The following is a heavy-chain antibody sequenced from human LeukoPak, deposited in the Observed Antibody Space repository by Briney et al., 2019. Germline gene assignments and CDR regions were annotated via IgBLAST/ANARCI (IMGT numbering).Heavy chain of an antibody. CDR2: IYYSGST. V-gene: IGHV4-39*01. D-gene: IGHD5-12*01. CDR1: GFTVSSNY. Sequence: GSLRLSCAASGFTVSSNYMSWVRQPPGKGLEWIGSIYYSGSTYYNPSLKSRVTISVDTSKNQFSLKLSSVTAADTAVYYCARHVVATRKNYFDYWGQGTLVTVSS. J-gene: IGHJ4*02. CDR3: ARHVVATRKNYFDY.